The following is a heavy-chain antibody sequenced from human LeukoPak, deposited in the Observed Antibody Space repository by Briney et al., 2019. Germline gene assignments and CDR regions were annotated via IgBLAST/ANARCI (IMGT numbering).Heavy chain of an antibody. V-gene: IGHV4-61*02. CDR3: ASQIYNWFDP. J-gene: IGHJ5*02. CDR2: ISTRGNT. CDR1: GGSISSGNFY. D-gene: IGHD2/OR15-2a*01. Sequence: PSQTLSLTCTVSGGSISSGNFYWRWIRQSAGKGLEWVGRISTRGNTNYNPSLKSRVTISVDTSKNQFSLKLSSVTAADTAVYYCASQIYNWFDPWGQGTLVTVSS.